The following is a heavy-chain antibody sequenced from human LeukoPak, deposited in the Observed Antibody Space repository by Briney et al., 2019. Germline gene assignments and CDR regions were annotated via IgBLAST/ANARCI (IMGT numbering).Heavy chain of an antibody. Sequence: SQTLSLTCAISGDSVSSNSAAWNWIRQSPSRGLECLGRTYYRSKWYNDYAVSVKSRITINPDTSKNQFSLQLNSVTPEDTAVYYCARDSLYCSSTSCYRVPFDYWGEGTLVTVSS. CDR3: ARDSLYCSSTSCYRVPFDY. V-gene: IGHV6-1*01. CDR2: TYYRSKWYN. D-gene: IGHD2-2*02. CDR1: GDSVSSNSAA. J-gene: IGHJ4*02.